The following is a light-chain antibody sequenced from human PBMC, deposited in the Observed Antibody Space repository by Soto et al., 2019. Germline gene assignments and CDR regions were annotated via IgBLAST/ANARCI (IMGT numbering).Light chain of an antibody. CDR1: QSVSSSY. CDR3: QQYGSSPMYT. Sequence: EIVLTQSPGTLSLSPGERATLSCRASQSVSSSYFAWYQQKPGQAPRLLIYGASGRATGIPDRFSGSGSGTDCTLPISRLEPDDFSVYYSQQYGSSPMYTFGQGTKLEIK. J-gene: IGKJ2*01. CDR2: GAS. V-gene: IGKV3-20*01.